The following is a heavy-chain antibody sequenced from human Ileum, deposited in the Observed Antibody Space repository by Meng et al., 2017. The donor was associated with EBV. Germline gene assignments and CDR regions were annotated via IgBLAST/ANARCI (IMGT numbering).Heavy chain of an antibody. J-gene: IGHJ4*02. CDR3: SRDLAGSDDD. D-gene: IGHD6-25*01. V-gene: IGHV3-74*01. Sequence: VRLLASRGGLVQPGGSLSLSCAASGFTFSSYWMHWVRQAPGQGLVWVSRTNEDGRITNYADSVKGRFTISRDNTKNTLYLQMNSLRAEDTAVYFCSRDLAGSDDDWGQGTLVTVSS. CDR2: TNEDGRIT. CDR1: GFTFSSYW.